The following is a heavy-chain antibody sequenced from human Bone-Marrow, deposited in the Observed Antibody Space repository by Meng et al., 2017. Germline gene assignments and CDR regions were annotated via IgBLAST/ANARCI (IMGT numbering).Heavy chain of an antibody. Sequence: QLNAAGPGLVHPSQTLSLTCTVSGGSISSGGYYWSWIRQHHGQGLEWIGYIYYSGSTYYNPSLKSRVTISVDTSKNQFSLKLSSVTAADTAVYYCARTPSKWVHLDYWGQGTLVTVSS. CDR2: IYYSGST. CDR1: GGSISSGGYY. J-gene: IGHJ4*02. V-gene: IGHV4-31*03. CDR3: ARTPSKWVHLDY. D-gene: IGHD1-1*01.